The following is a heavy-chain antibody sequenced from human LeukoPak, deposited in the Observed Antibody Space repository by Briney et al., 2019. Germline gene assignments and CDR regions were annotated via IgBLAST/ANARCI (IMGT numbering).Heavy chain of an antibody. V-gene: IGHV5-51*01. CDR1: GYSFTDYW. Sequence: GGSPEISRHSSGYSFTDYWHAWVRQMSGKGPEWMGIIYPGDSDTRYSPSFQGQVTISADKSITTAYLQWSSLKASDTAMYYCARRREYSYADWGQGTLVTVSS. D-gene: IGHD5-18*01. J-gene: IGHJ4*02. CDR3: ARRREYSYAD. CDR2: IYPGDSDT.